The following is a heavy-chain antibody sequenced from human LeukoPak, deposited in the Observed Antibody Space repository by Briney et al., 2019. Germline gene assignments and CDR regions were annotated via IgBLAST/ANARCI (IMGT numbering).Heavy chain of an antibody. CDR3: ARNVAATGPYYFDY. V-gene: IGHV3-33*01. Sequence: RSLRPSWVASGFTFNYYCMHLVRQAPGKGLGWVAVIWYDGSNKYYADSVKGRFTISRDNSKNTLYLQMNSLRAEETAVYYCARNVAATGPYYFDYWGQGTLVIVSS. J-gene: IGHJ4*02. CDR1: GFTFNYYC. D-gene: IGHD6-13*01. CDR2: IWYDGSNK.